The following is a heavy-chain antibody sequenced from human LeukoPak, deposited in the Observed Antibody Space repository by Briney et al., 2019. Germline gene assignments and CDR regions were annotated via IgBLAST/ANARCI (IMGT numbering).Heavy chain of an antibody. CDR2: ISSSSSTI. Sequence: GGSLRLSCAASGFTFSSYSMNWVRQAPGKGLEWVSYISSSSSTIYYADSVKGRFTISRDNAKNSLYLQMNSLRAEDTAVYYCARDTFWAPLDYWGQGTLVTVSS. J-gene: IGHJ4*02. D-gene: IGHD3-3*01. CDR3: ARDTFWAPLDY. V-gene: IGHV3-48*04. CDR1: GFTFSSYS.